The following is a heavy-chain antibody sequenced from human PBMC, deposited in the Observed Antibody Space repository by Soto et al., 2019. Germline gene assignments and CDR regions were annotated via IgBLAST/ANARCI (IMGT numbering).Heavy chain of an antibody. CDR2: ISSSSSYI. V-gene: IGHV3-21*01. Sequence: GGSLRLSCAASGFTFSSYSMNWVRQAPGKGLEWVSSISSSSSYIYYADSVKGRFTISRDNAKNSLYLQMNSLRAEDTAVYYCARDPNSYSYGYPGWVYYYYMDVWGKGTTVTVSS. CDR1: GFTFSSYS. J-gene: IGHJ6*03. D-gene: IGHD5-18*01. CDR3: ARDPNSYSYGYPGWVYYYYMDV.